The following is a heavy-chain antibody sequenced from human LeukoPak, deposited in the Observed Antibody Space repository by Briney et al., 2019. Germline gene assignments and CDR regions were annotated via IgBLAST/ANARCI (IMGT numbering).Heavy chain of an antibody. D-gene: IGHD5-18*01. J-gene: IGHJ5*02. CDR2: ISGSGGST. V-gene: IGHV3-23*01. CDR3: AAVDVDTAFP. Sequence: GGSLRLSCAASGFTFNNYGMSWVRQAPGKGLEWVSAISGSGGSTYYGDSVKGRFTISRDNSKNTLYLQMNSLRAEDTAVYYCAAVDVDTAFPWGQGTLVTVSS. CDR1: GFTFNNYG.